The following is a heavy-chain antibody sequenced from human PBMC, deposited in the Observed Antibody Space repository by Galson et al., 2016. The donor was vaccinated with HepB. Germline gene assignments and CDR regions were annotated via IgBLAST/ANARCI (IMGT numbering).Heavy chain of an antibody. D-gene: IGHD1-26*01. CDR2: IYYSGNS. CDR3: AKHILGGTYALGDN. Sequence: SETLSLTCTVSGGSISSRSYYWGWIRQPPGKGLEWIGSIYYSGNSYYNPSLKSRVTISVDTSKNQFALKVISGSAADTAVYYCAKHILGGTYALGDNWGQGTLVTVSS. J-gene: IGHJ4*02. V-gene: IGHV4-39*01. CDR1: GGSISSRSYY.